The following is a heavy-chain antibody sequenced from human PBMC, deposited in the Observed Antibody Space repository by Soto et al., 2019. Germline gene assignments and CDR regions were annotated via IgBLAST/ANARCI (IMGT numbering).Heavy chain of an antibody. J-gene: IGHJ3*02. CDR1: GFTFSSYD. CDR3: ASSSGYYYGVGAFDI. V-gene: IGHV3-13*01. Sequence: GGSLRLSCAASGFTFSSYDMHWVRQATGKGLEWVSAIGTAGDTYYPGSVKGRFTISRENAKNSLYLQMNSLRAEDTAVYYCASSSGYYYGVGAFDIWGQGTMVTVSS. CDR2: IGTAGDT. D-gene: IGHD3-22*01.